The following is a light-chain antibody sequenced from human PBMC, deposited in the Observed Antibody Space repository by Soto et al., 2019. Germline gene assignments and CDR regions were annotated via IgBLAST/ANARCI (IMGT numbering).Light chain of an antibody. J-gene: IGLJ1*01. V-gene: IGLV2-11*01. CDR1: SSDVGGYNY. Sequence: QSVLTQPRSVSGSPGQSVTISCTGTSSDVGGYNYVSWYQHHPGKAPKLIIYDVNKRPSGVPDRFSGSKSGNTASLTISGLQADDEADYYCCSYGGSYTYVFGTGTKLTVL. CDR3: CSYGGSYTYV. CDR2: DVN.